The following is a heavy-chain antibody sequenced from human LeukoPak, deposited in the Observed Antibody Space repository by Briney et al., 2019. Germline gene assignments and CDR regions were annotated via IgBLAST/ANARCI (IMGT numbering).Heavy chain of an antibody. CDR3: AKGMGAYCDGDCSSRILDF. V-gene: IGHV3-23*01. CDR2: ISDSGGST. Sequence: GGSLRLSCAASGFTVSSNYMSWVRQAPGKGLEWVSIISDSGGSTIYADSVKGRFTISRDNSKNTLYLQMNSLRAVDTGTYYCAKGMGAYCDGDCSSRILDFWGQGILVTVSS. J-gene: IGHJ4*02. D-gene: IGHD2-21*02. CDR1: GFTVSSNY.